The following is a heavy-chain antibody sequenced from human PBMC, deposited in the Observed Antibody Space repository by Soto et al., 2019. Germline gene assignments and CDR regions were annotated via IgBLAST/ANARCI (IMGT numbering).Heavy chain of an antibody. CDR1: GYSFTNYW. CDR3: AIQHPLDSSAWYN. V-gene: IGHV5-51*01. Sequence: GESLKISCKASGYSFTNYWIGWVRQMPGEGLEWMGTIYPGDSGTRYSPSFEGQVAFSVDTSINTAYLHWTSLKASDTAIYYCAIQHPLDSSAWYNWGQGTVVTVSS. D-gene: IGHD1-1*01. CDR2: IYPGDSGT. J-gene: IGHJ4*02.